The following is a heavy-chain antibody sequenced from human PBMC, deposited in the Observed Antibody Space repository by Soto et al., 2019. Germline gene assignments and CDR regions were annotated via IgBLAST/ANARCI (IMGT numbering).Heavy chain of an antibody. CDR1: GDSTSSYY. V-gene: IGHV4-59*08. CDR2: IFYSGST. J-gene: IGHJ4*02. D-gene: IGHD6-13*01. Sequence: TSETLSLTCTVSGDSTSSYYWSWIRQPPGKGLEWIGYIFYSGSTNYNPSLKSRVTISVDTSKNQFSLKLTSVTAADTAVYYCARHPLKYTNRYYFDYWGPGTLVTVSS. CDR3: ARHPLKYTNRYYFDY.